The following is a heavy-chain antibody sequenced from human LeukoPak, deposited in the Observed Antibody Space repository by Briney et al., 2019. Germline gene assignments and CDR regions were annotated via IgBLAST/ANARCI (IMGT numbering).Heavy chain of an antibody. CDR1: GFTFSSYA. CDR2: INHSGST. CDR3: ARAYASYNWFDP. V-gene: IGHV4-34*01. D-gene: IGHD2-2*01. J-gene: IGHJ5*02. Sequence: GSLRLSCAASGFTFSSYAMSWVRQAPGKGLEWIGEINHSGSTNYNPSLKSRVTISVDTSKNQFSLKLSSVTAADTAVYYCARAYASYNWFDPWGQGTLVTVSS.